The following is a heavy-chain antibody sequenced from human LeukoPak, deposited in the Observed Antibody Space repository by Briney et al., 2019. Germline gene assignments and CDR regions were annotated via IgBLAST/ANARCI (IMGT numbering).Heavy chain of an antibody. D-gene: IGHD5-24*01. CDR1: GGSISSYY. J-gene: IGHJ4*02. CDR3: ARRGRDGYNWNFDY. CDR2: IYYSGST. Sequence: SETLSLTCTVSGGSISSYYWSWIRQPPGKGLEWIGYIYYSGSTNYNPSLKSRVTISVDTSKNQFSLKLSSVTAADTAVYYCARRGRDGYNWNFDYWGQGTLVTVSS. V-gene: IGHV4-59*01.